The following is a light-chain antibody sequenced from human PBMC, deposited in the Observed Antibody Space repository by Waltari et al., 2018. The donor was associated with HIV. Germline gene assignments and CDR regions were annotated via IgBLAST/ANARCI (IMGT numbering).Light chain of an antibody. Sequence: QSALTQPASVSGSPGQSIAISCTGTSGDIGTYKYVSWYQQQTGKVPKLIIYDVNVRPSGVSDRFSGSKSGNTATLTISGLHSDDEADYYCCSYTVNSTGVFGAGTKITV. CDR3: CSYTVNSTGV. CDR1: SGDIGTYKY. V-gene: IGLV2-14*03. CDR2: DVN. J-gene: IGLJ1*01.